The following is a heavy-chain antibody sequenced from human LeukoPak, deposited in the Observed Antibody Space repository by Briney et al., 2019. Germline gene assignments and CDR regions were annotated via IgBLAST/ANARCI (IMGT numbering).Heavy chain of an antibody. Sequence: PSETLSLTCAVYGGSFSGHYGSWIRQPPGKGLEWIGEINHRGSTNYHPSLKSRVTISGDTSKNQFSLKLSSVTAADTAVYYCVGYYYGPGSYHNYPNFDYWGQGTLVTVSS. CDR3: VGYYYGPGSYHNYPNFDY. CDR1: GGSFSGHY. V-gene: IGHV4-34*01. J-gene: IGHJ4*02. D-gene: IGHD3-10*01. CDR2: INHRGST.